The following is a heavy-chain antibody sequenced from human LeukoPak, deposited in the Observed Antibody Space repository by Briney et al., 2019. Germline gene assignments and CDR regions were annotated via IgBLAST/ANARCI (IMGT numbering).Heavy chain of an antibody. CDR2: IYSGGST. J-gene: IGHJ5*02. D-gene: IGHD3-22*01. V-gene: IGHV3-66*01. Sequence: GGSLRLSCAASGFTVSSNYMSWVRQAPGKGLEWVSVIYSGGSTYYADSVKGRFTISRDISRNTLYLQMNSLRAEDTAVYYCARDFFAYYDSSGYTWGQGTLVTVSS. CDR3: ARDFFAYYDSSGYT. CDR1: GFTVSSNY.